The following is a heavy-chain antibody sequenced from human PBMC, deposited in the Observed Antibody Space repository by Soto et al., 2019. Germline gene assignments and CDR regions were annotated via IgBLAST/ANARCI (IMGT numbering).Heavy chain of an antibody. CDR2: VSHDGRNT. J-gene: IGHJ4*02. CDR3: AKGGRQWLVTSDFNY. D-gene: IGHD6-19*01. V-gene: IGHV3-30*18. Sequence: VQLVESGGGVVQPGRSLRLSCAASGFTFSDYAMHWVRQAPGKGLEWVAVVSHDGRNTPYADSVKGRFTISRDSSQTTVSLEMTSLRAEDTAVYYCAKGGRQWLVTSDFNYWGQGALVTVSS. CDR1: GFTFSDYA.